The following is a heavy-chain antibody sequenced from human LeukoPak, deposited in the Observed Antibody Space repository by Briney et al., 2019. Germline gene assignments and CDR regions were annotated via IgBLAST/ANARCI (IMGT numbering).Heavy chain of an antibody. J-gene: IGHJ5*02. Sequence: GRSLRLSCIASGFTFSRCGIHWVRQAPGKGLEWVANIKQDGSERFYVDSVKGRFTISRDNAKNSLYLQMNSLRAEDTAVYYCARGYISPNWFDPWGQGTLVTVSS. CDR1: GFTFSRCG. CDR3: ARGYISPNWFDP. D-gene: IGHD5-24*01. CDR2: IKQDGSER. V-gene: IGHV3-7*03.